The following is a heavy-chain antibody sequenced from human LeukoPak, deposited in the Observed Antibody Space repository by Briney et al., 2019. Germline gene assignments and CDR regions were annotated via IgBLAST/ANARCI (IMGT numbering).Heavy chain of an antibody. J-gene: IGHJ5*02. D-gene: IGHD2-15*01. CDR1: GFTFSAYG. V-gene: IGHV3-33*01. Sequence: GGSLRLSCAASGFTFSAYGMHWVRQAPGKGLEWVAVIWYDGSNKYYADSVKGRFTISRDNSKNTLYLQMNSLRAEDTAVYYCASSMRDCSGGSCHWGWFDPWGQLTLVTVSS. CDR2: IWYDGSNK. CDR3: ASSMRDCSGGSCHWGWFDP.